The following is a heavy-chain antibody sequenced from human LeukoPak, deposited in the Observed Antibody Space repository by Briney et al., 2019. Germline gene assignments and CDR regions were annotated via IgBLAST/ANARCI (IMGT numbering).Heavy chain of an antibody. CDR3: AASVEMATSFDY. CDR1: GGSISSVDYY. D-gene: IGHD5-24*01. J-gene: IGHJ4*02. Sequence: SETLSLTCTVSGGSISSVDYYWSWIRQPPGKGLEWFGYIYYSGSTNYNPSLKSRVTISVDTSKNQFSLKLSSVTTADTAVYYCAASVEMATSFDYWGQGTLVTVSS. V-gene: IGHV4-61*08. CDR2: IYYSGST.